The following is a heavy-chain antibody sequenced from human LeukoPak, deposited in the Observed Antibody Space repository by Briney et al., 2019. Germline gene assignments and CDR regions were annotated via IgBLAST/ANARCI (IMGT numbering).Heavy chain of an antibody. J-gene: IGHJ4*02. CDR1: GGSINLYY. V-gene: IGHV4-4*07. CDR3: ARVVGYYYDFGPPYYFDY. Sequence: SETLSLTCTVSGGSINLYYWSWIRQPAGKGLEWIGRIYASGSTNYNPSLKSRVTISVDTSKNQFSLKLSSVTAADTAVYYCARVVGYYYDFGPPYYFDYWGQGTLVTVSS. D-gene: IGHD3-22*01. CDR2: IYASGST.